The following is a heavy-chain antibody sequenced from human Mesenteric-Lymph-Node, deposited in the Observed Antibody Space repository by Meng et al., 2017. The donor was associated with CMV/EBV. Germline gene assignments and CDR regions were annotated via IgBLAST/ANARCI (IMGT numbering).Heavy chain of an antibody. J-gene: IGHJ4*02. CDR2: ISYDETNQ. D-gene: IGHD3-22*01. Sequence: SNYGMHWVRQAPGKGLEWVAVISYDETNQYYADSVRGRFTISRDNSKNTLYLQMNSLRPEDTAVYYCARDPGVWTMVVVVTTYFDSWGQGTLVTVSS. CDR3: ARDPGVWTMVVVVTTYFDS. V-gene: IGHV3-30*19. CDR1: SNYG.